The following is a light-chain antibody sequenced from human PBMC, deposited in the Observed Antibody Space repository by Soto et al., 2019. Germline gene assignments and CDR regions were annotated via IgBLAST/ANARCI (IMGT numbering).Light chain of an antibody. CDR2: AAS. Sequence: DIQMTQSPSSLSSSVGDRVTITCRAGQSISSYVNWYQQKPGKAPKLLIYAASSLQGGVPSRFSGSGSETDFTLTISSLQPEDFATYSCQQSYSTSYNVGQGTKVDSK. J-gene: IGKJ2*01. V-gene: IGKV1-39*01. CDR1: QSISSY. CDR3: QQSYSTSYN.